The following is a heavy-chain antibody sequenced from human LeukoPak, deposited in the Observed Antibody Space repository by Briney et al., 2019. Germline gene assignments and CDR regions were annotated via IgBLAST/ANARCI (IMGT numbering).Heavy chain of an antibody. J-gene: IGHJ3*02. V-gene: IGHV3-73*01. CDR3: TASRGVWGALDAWDHAFDI. Sequence: GGSLRLSCAASGFTFSGSAMHWVRQASGKGLEWVGRIRSNANSYATAFAASVKGRFTISRDDSKNTAYLQMNSLKTEDTAVYYCTASRGVWGALDAWDHAFDIWGQGTMVTVSS. D-gene: IGHD3-16*01. CDR2: IRSNANSYAT. CDR1: GFTFSGSA.